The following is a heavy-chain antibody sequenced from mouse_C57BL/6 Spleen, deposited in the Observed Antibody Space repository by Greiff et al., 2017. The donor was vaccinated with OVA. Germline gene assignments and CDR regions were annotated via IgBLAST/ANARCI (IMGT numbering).Heavy chain of an antibody. V-gene: IGHV1-59*01. CDR1: GYTFTSYW. CDR2: IDPSDSYT. J-gene: IGHJ4*01. CDR3: ARSALYDGSYAMDY. Sequence: QVHVKQSGAELVRPGTSVKLSCKASGYTFTSYWMHWVKQRPGQGLEWIGVIDPSDSYTNYNQKFKGKATLTVDTSSSTAYMQLSSLTSEDSAVYYCARSALYDGSYAMDYWGQGTSVTVSS. D-gene: IGHD2-3*01.